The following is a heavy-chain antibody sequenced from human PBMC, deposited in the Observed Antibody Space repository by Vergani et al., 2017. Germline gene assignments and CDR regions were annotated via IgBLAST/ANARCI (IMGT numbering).Heavy chain of an antibody. CDR2: IYYSGST. D-gene: IGHD2-15*01. CDR3: ARGTPPAFDI. V-gene: IGHV4-39*01. Sequence: QVQLQESGPGLVKPSETLSLTCTVSGGSISSSSYYWGWIRQPPGKGLEWIGSIYYSGSTYYNPSLKSRVTISVDTSKNQFSLKLSSVTAADTAVYYCARGTPPAFDIWGQGTMVTVSS. J-gene: IGHJ3*02. CDR1: GGSISSSSYY.